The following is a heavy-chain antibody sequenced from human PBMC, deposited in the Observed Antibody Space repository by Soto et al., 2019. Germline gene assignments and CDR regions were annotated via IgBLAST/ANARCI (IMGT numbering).Heavy chain of an antibody. Sequence: PGGSLRLSCAASGFTFSSYDMHWVRQATGKGLEWVSAIGTAGDPYYPGSVKGRFTISRDNSKSTVYLELNNLSAEDTAVYHCAKNQGVELVPLATVDWFDPWGQGSVVTVSS. V-gene: IGHV3-13*05. CDR3: AKNQGVELVPLATVDWFDP. CDR1: GFTFSSYD. J-gene: IGHJ5*02. CDR2: IGTAGDP. D-gene: IGHD1-26*01.